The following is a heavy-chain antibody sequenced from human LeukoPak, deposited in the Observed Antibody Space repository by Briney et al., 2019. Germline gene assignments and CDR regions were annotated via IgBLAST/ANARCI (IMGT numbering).Heavy chain of an antibody. CDR3: ARDRMGAIMYFDV. J-gene: IGHJ2*01. Sequence: PGGSLRLSCAASRFTFSSYAMSWVRQAPGKGLEWVSAISGSGGSTYYADSVKGRFTISRDNSRDRLYLETNSLRAEDTAVYYCARDRMGAIMYFDVWGRGTLVTVSS. CDR2: ISGSGGST. V-gene: IGHV3-23*01. D-gene: IGHD3-10*01. CDR1: RFTFSSYA.